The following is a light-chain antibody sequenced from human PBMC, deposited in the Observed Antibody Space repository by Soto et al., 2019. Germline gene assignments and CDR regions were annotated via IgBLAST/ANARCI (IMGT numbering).Light chain of an antibody. CDR2: GTS. CDR1: QTIPSIY. CDR3: QRYDFSSWT. J-gene: IGKJ1*01. Sequence: ETVLTQSPGTLSLSPGESATLSCRASQTIPSIYLAWYQQKPDQAPRLLIYGTSSRATAIPDRFSGSGSGTDFTLTISRLEPEDSAVYYCQRYDFSSWTFGQGTKVEI. V-gene: IGKV3-20*01.